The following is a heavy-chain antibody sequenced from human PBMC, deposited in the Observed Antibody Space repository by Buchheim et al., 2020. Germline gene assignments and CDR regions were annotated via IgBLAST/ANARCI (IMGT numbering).Heavy chain of an antibody. J-gene: IGHJ4*02. CDR3: ARISVVAAPYFDY. CDR2: IYTSGST. Sequence: QVQLQESGPGLVKPSQTLSLTCTVSGGSISSGSYYWSWIRQPAGKGLEWIGRIYTSGSTNYNPSLKSRVTISVDTSKNQLSLKLSSVTAADTAVYYCARISVVAAPYFDYWGQGTL. V-gene: IGHV4-61*02. D-gene: IGHD2-15*01. CDR1: GGSISSGSYY.